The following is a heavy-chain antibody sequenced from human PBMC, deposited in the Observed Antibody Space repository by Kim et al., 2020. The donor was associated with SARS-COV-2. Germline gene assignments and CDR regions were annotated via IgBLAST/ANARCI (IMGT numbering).Heavy chain of an antibody. CDR2: INSDGSST. CDR1: GFTFSSYW. J-gene: IGHJ4*02. Sequence: GGSLRLSCAASGFTFSSYWMHWVRQAPGKGLVWVSLINSDGSSTSYADSVKGRFTISRDNAKNTLYLQMNSLRAEDTAVYYCVRGDVSGQEVSDYWGQGT. D-gene: IGHD3-10*01. CDR3: VRGDVSGQEVSDY. V-gene: IGHV3-74*01.